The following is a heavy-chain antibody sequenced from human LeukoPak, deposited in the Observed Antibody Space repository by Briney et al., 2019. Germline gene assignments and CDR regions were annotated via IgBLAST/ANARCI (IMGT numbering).Heavy chain of an antibody. CDR1: GYTFTSYG. CDR2: ISAYNGNT. CDR3: ARDEPEYSSMYDY. J-gene: IGHJ4*02. Sequence: GASVTVSCKASGYTFTSYGISWVRQAPGQGLAWMGWISAYNGNTNYAQKLQGRVTITTDTTTSTAYVELRSLRSDDTAVYYCARDEPEYSSMYDYWGQGTLVTVSS. D-gene: IGHD6-6*01. V-gene: IGHV1-18*01.